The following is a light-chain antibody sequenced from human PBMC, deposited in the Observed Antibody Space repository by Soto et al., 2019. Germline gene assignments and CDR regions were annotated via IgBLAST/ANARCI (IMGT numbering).Light chain of an antibody. CDR2: AAS. V-gene: IGKV1-12*01. CDR3: QQAHSFPVS. CDR1: QDISNW. Sequence: XIQXTQSPSYXSASVGDRVTITCRASQDISNWLAWYQQKPGKAPKLLIYAASTLQSGVPSRFSGRGFGTDFTLTISSLQPEDFAIYYCQQAHSFPVSFGQGTRLEIK. J-gene: IGKJ5*01.